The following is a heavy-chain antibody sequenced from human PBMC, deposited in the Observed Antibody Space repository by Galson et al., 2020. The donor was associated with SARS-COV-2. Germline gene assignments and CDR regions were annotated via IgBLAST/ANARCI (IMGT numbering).Heavy chain of an antibody. CDR2: ISWNSGSI. V-gene: IGHV3-9*01. D-gene: IGHD1-26*01. J-gene: IGHJ4*02. CDR1: GFTFDDYA. Sequence: SLKISCAASGFTFDDYAMHWVRQAPGKGLEWVSGISWNSGSIGYADSVKGRFTISRDNAKNSLYLQMNSLRAEDTALYYCAKEGEPTYYFDYWGQGTLVTVSS. CDR3: AKEGEPTYYFDY.